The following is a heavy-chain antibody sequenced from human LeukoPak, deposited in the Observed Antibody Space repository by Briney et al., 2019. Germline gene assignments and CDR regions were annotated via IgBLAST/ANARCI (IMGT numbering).Heavy chain of an antibody. Sequence: KPGGSLRLSCAASGFTFSDYYMSWIRQPPGKGLEWVSYISSSSSYTNYADSVKGRFTISRDNAENSLYLQMNSLRAEDTAVYYCARVRKYSSGWYDAFDIWGQGTMVTVSS. J-gene: IGHJ3*02. CDR1: GFTFSDYY. CDR3: ARVRKYSSGWYDAFDI. D-gene: IGHD6-19*01. V-gene: IGHV3-11*05. CDR2: ISSSSSYT.